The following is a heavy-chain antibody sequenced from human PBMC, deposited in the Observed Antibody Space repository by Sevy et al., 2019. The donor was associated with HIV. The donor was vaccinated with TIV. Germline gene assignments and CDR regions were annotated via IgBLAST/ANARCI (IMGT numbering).Heavy chain of an antibody. V-gene: IGHV4-34*01. CDR3: ARRRDADCTIGSCSIDS. J-gene: IGHJ5*01. Sequence: KQSQTLSLTCAVYGGSFSGYYWSWIRQSPGKGLEWIGEINHSGRTSYNPSLKSRVTISVDTSKNQFSLKMTSVTAADTALYYCARRRDADCTIGSCSIDSWGRGTLVTVSS. CDR2: INHSGRT. D-gene: IGHD2-8*01. CDR1: GGSFSGYY.